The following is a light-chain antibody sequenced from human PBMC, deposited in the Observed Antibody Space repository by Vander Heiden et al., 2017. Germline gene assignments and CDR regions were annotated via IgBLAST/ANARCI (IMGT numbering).Light chain of an antibody. J-gene: IGLJ3*02. CDR1: SSDVGSYNL. CDR2: EVS. Sequence: QSALTQPASASGSPGQSTTISCTGTSSDVGSYNLVSWYQHHPGKAPKLMIYEVSKRPSGVSNRFSGSKSGNTASLTISGLQAEDEADYYCCSYAGSSTYWVFGGGTKLTVL. V-gene: IGLV2-23*02. CDR3: CSYAGSSTYWV.